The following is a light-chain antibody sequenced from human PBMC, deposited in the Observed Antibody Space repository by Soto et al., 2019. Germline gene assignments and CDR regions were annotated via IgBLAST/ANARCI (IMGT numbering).Light chain of an antibody. CDR3: QQYKSYPIT. CDR2: KAS. CDR1: EVITTS. J-gene: IGKJ2*01. Sequence: DIQMTQSPSTLSASVGDRVTITCRASEVITTSLAWYQQKPGKAPTLLIYKASTLDSGVPSTFSGSGSGTEFTLTISSLQPDDSATYYCQQYKSYPITFGQGTKLEIK. V-gene: IGKV1-5*03.